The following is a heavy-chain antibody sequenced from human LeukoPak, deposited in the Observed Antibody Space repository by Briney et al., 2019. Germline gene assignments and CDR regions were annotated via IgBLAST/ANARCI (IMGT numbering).Heavy chain of an antibody. D-gene: IGHD3-10*01. CDR3: ARVLKAGWFAQFDP. Sequence: PSETLSLTCTVSGGSISSYHWSWIRQPPGKGLEWIGYIYTSGSTNYNPSLKSRVTISVDTSKNQFSLKLSSVTAADTAVYYCARVLKAGWFAQFDPWGQGTLVTVSS. J-gene: IGHJ5*02. V-gene: IGHV4-4*09. CDR1: GGSISSYH. CDR2: IYTSGST.